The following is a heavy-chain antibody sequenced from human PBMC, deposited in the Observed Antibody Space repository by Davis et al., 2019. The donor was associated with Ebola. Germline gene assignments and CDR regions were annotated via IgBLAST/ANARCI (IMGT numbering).Heavy chain of an antibody. J-gene: IGHJ5*01. Sequence: SETLSLTCTVPGGSISSYYWSWIRQPPGKGLEWIGYIYYSGSTNYNPSLKSRVTISVDTSKSQFSLKLSSVTAADTAVYYCARLKQQLDPGWFDPWGQGTLVAVSS. D-gene: IGHD6-13*01. V-gene: IGHV4-59*01. CDR1: GGSISSYY. CDR2: IYYSGST. CDR3: ARLKQQLDPGWFDP.